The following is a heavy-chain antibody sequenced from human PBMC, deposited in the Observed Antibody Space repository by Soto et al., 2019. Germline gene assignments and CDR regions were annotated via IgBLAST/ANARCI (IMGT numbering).Heavy chain of an antibody. V-gene: IGHV3-33*01. CDR3: ARDYCSTSSCYDN. CDR1: GFIFSDFG. Sequence: QVQLVESGGGVVQPGRSLRLSCSTSGFIFSDFGMHWVRQAPGKGLEWVAAIWYDGSKKYYGDSVKGRVSISRDPSKKTVHLQMNNLRAEDTALYYCARDYCSTSSCYDNWGQGTLVIVSS. CDR2: IWYDGSKK. J-gene: IGHJ4*02. D-gene: IGHD2-2*01.